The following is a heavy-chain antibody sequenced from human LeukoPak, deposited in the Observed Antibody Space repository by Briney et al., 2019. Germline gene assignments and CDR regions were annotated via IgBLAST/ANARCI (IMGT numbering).Heavy chain of an antibody. J-gene: IGHJ4*02. CDR1: GGSFSGYY. CDR3: ARNRRSLTYYYGSGSYFH. Sequence: SETLSLTCAVYGGSFSGYYWSWIRQPPGKGLEWIGEINHSGSTNYNPSLKSRVTISVDTSKSQFSLKLSSVTAADTAVYYCARNRRSLTYYYGSGSYFHWGQGTLVTVSS. D-gene: IGHD3-10*01. CDR2: INHSGST. V-gene: IGHV4-34*01.